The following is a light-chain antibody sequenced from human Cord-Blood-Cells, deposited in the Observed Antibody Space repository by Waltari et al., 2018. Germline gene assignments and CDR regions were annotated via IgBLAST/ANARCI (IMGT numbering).Light chain of an antibody. CDR3: QQSYSTPYT. Sequence: DIQMTQSPPSLSASVGVRGTITCRASQSISSYLNWYQQKPGKAPKLLIYAASSLQSGVPSRFSGSGSGTDFTLTISSLQPEDFATYYCQQSYSTPYTFGQGTKLEIK. V-gene: IGKV1-39*01. CDR2: AAS. CDR1: QSISSY. J-gene: IGKJ2*01.